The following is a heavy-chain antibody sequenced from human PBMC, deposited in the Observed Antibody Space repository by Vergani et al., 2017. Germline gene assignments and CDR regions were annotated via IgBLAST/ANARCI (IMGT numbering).Heavy chain of an antibody. D-gene: IGHD3-16*01. CDR1: GYSISRGYY. CDR3: ARQVWVSQGVGAFET. J-gene: IGHJ3*02. Sequence: QVQLQESGPGLVKPSETLSLTCSVSGYSISRGYYWGWIRQPPAKGLEWIATVFHSGSAYYNPSLRRRVTISVETSKNHFSLRLTTLTAADTAVYYCARQVWVSQGVGAFETWGRGTEVSVSS. CDR2: VFHSGSA. V-gene: IGHV4-38-2*02.